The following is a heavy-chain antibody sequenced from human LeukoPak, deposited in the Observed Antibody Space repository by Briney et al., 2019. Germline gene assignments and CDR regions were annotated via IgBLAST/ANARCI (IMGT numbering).Heavy chain of an antibody. CDR3: ARDGMGRGIAYYFDY. Sequence: GGSLRLSCAASGFTFSSYGMHWVRQAPGKGLEWVAVIWYDRTNKYYTDSVKGRFTISRDNSKNTLYLQMNSLRAEDTAVYYCARDGMGRGIAYYFDYWGQGTLVTVSS. CDR2: IWYDRTNK. CDR1: GFTFSSYG. V-gene: IGHV3-33*01. J-gene: IGHJ4*02. D-gene: IGHD6-13*01.